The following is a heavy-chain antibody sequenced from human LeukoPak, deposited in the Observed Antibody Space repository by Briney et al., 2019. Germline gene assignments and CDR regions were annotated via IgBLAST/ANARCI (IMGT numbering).Heavy chain of an antibody. CDR1: GGTFSSYA. D-gene: IGHD6-19*01. Sequence: SVKVSCKASGGTFSSYAISWVRQAPGQGLEWVGRIIPILGIANYAQKFQGRVTITADKSTSTAYMELSSLRSEDTAVYYCASAHYDGWYDSDYWGQGTLVTVSS. J-gene: IGHJ4*02. CDR3: ASAHYDGWYDSDY. V-gene: IGHV1-69*04. CDR2: IIPILGIA.